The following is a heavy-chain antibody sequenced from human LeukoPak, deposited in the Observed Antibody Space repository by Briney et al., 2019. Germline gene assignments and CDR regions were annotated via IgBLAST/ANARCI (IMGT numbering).Heavy chain of an antibody. CDR1: GFTFSGSA. CDR2: IRSKANSYAT. V-gene: IGHV3-73*01. CDR3: ARVRFGTEWYSSDAFAF. J-gene: IGHJ3*01. Sequence: PGGSLRLSCAASGFTFSGSAMHWVRQASGKGLEWVGRIRSKANSYATAYAASVKGRFTISRDNSKNTVYLQMSSLRTVDTAIYYCARVRFGTEWYSSDAFAFWGQGTMVTVAS. D-gene: IGHD3-3*01.